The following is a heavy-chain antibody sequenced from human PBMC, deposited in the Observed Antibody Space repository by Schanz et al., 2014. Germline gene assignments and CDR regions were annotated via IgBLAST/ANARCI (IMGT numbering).Heavy chain of an antibody. V-gene: IGHV1-69*04. Sequence: QVQVVQSGAEVKKPGASVKVSCKASGYTFTDYGVIWVRQAPGQGLEWMGRIIPILGIANYAQKFQGRVTMTRDTSTSTVYMELSSLRSEDTAVYYCARDGVDAAAGGNYWGQGTLVTVSS. J-gene: IGHJ4*02. CDR2: IIPILGIA. CDR3: ARDGVDAAAGGNY. CDR1: GYTFTDYG. D-gene: IGHD6-13*01.